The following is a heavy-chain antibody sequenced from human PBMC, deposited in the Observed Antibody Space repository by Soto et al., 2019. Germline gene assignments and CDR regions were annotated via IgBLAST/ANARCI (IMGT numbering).Heavy chain of an antibody. V-gene: IGHV3-30-3*01. CDR3: ARDKRDLRFLEWSYYFDY. CDR1: GFTFSICA. Sequence: QVQLVESGGGVVQPGRSLRLSCAASGFTFSICAMHWVRQAPGKGLEWVALISYDGSNKYYADSVKGRFTISRDNSKNTLYLQMNSLRSEDTAVYYCARDKRDLRFLEWSYYFDYWGQGTLVTVSS. D-gene: IGHD3-3*01. J-gene: IGHJ4*02. CDR2: ISYDGSNK.